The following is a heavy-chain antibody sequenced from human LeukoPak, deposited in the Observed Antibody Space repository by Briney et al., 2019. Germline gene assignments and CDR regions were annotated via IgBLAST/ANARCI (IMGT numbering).Heavy chain of an antibody. CDR2: IYYSGST. J-gene: IGHJ4*02. CDR1: GGSISSGDYY. CDR3: ARVGYDSSGLEY. V-gene: IGHV4-30-4*01. Sequence: SETLSLTCTVSGGSISSGDYYWSWIRQPPGKGLEWIGYIYYSGSTYYNPSLKSRVTISVDTSKNQSSLKLSSVTAADTAVYYCARVGYDSSGLEYWGQGTLVTVSS. D-gene: IGHD3-22*01.